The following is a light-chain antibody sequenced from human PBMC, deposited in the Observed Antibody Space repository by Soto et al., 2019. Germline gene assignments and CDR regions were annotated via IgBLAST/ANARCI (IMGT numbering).Light chain of an antibody. CDR3: QVWASTAELCV. J-gene: IGLJ1*01. CDR1: KSGSKI. V-gene: IGLV3-21*02. Sequence: SYELTQPRSVSVAPGQTAKITCGGDKSGSKIVHWYKQRPGQAPVAVVFDATDRPSGIPDRISASRSEDPATLTISRVEAGDEGDYYCQVWASTAELCVIGSGTKVTVL. CDR2: DAT.